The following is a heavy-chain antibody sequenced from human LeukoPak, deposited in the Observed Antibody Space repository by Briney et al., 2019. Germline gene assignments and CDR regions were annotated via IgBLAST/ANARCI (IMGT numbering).Heavy chain of an antibody. J-gene: IGHJ4*02. Sequence: ASVKVSCKASGGTFSSYTISWVRQAPGQGLEWMGRIIPILGIANYAQKFQGRVTITADKSTSTAYMELSSLRAEETAVYYCAGGGSSGYPQDYWGQGTLVTVSS. V-gene: IGHV1-69*02. D-gene: IGHD3-22*01. CDR2: IIPILGIA. CDR3: AGGGSSGYPQDY. CDR1: GGTFSSYT.